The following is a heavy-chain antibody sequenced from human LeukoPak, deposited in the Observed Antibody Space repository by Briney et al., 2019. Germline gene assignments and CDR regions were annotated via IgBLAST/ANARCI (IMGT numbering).Heavy chain of an antibody. CDR1: GFTFSSYW. Sequence: GGSLRLSCAASGFTFSSYWMNWARQAPGMGLEWVASINHNGNVNYYVDSVKGRFTISRDNAKNSLYLQMSNLRAEDTAVYFCARGGGLDVWGQGATVTVSS. CDR2: INHNGNVN. CDR3: ARGGGLDV. D-gene: IGHD3-16*01. V-gene: IGHV3-7*03. J-gene: IGHJ6*02.